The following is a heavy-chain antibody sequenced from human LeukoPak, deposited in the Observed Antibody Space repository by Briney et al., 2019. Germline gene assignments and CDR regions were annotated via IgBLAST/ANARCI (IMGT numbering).Heavy chain of an antibody. CDR3: ARGPLGYCSSTSCRINWFDP. J-gene: IGHJ5*02. D-gene: IGHD2-2*01. CDR1: GGSISSYY. Sequence: SETLSLTCTVSGGSISSYYWSWIRQPAGKGLEWIGRIYTSGSTNYNPSLKSRVTMSVDTSKNQFSLKLSSVTAADTAVYYCARGPLGYCSSTSCRINWFDPWGQGTLVTVSS. CDR2: IYTSGST. V-gene: IGHV4-4*07.